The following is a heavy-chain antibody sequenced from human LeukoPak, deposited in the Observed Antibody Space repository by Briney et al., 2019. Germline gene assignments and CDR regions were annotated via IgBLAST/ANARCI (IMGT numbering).Heavy chain of an antibody. Sequence: PSETLSLTCTVSGGSISSSSYYWGWIRQPPGKGLEWIGRIYYSGSTYHNPPLKSRVTISVDTSKNQFSLKLSSVTAADTAVYYCAKSDYDFWSGQGFFDYWGQGTLVTVSS. CDR1: GGSISSSSYY. CDR2: IYYSGST. D-gene: IGHD3-3*01. V-gene: IGHV4-39*01. J-gene: IGHJ4*02. CDR3: AKSDYDFWSGQGFFDY.